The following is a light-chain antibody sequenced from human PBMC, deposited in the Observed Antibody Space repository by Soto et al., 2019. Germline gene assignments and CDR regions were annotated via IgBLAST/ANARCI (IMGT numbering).Light chain of an antibody. CDR1: QSVSSY. CDR3: QHRYNWPLWT. Sequence: EIVLTQSPATLSLSPGERATLSCRASQSVSSYLAWYQQKPGQPPRLLIYDASNRAPGIPARFSGSGSGTDFTLTISSLEPEDFAVYYCQHRYNWPLWTFGQGTKVEVK. V-gene: IGKV3-11*01. J-gene: IGKJ1*01. CDR2: DAS.